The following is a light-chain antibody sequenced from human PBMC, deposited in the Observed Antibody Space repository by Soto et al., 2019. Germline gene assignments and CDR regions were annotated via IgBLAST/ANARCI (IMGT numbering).Light chain of an antibody. CDR2: AAS. V-gene: IGKV1-8*01. J-gene: IGKJ5*01. CDR3: QQYYSYPIT. Sequence: AIPMTQSPSSLSASTGDRVTITCRASQGISSYFAWYQQKPGKAPKLLIYAASTLQRGVPSRFSGSGSGTDFTLTISCLQSEDFATYYCQQYYSYPITFGQGTRLEIK. CDR1: QGISSY.